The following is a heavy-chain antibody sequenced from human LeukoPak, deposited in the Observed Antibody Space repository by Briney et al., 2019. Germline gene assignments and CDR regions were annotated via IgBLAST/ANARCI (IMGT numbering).Heavy chain of an antibody. D-gene: IGHD3-16*01. Sequence: GGTLRLSCEASGYTFKGYGLTWVRQAPGKGLEWVSGISGSGGSGGRTYYADSVRGRFTISRDNSKNTLYLQMNSLRAEDTAVYYCAKAGIYDYVWGSYLVDWGQGILVTVSS. CDR1: GYTFKGYG. V-gene: IGHV3-23*01. J-gene: IGHJ4*02. CDR2: ISGSGGSGGRT. CDR3: AKAGIYDYVWGSYLVD.